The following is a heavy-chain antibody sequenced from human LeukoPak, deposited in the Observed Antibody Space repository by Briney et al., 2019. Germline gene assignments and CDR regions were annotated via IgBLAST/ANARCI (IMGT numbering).Heavy chain of an antibody. D-gene: IGHD6-13*01. J-gene: IGHJ6*03. CDR2: ISSSGSTI. CDR3: ARAGIAAANYYMDV. V-gene: IGHV3-48*04. CDR1: GFTFSSYS. Sequence: GGSLRLSCAASGFTFSSYSMNWVRQAPGKGLEWVSYISSSGSTIYYADSVKGRFTISRDNAKNSLYLQMNSLRAEDTAVYYCARAGIAAANYYMDVWGKGTTVTISS.